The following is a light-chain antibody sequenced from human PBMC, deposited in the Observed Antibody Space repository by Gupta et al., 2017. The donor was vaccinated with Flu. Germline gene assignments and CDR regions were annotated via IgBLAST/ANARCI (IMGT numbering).Light chain of an antibody. Sequence: TTRYAAVGDRRTVTSRASQSINSWLGWFQQKPGKAPKVLIYKASTLQSGVPARFSGSGSGTDFTLTISSVQPDDFATYYCQQYKSYSGTFGQGTKVEIK. CDR1: QSINSW. V-gene: IGKV1-5*03. CDR2: KAS. CDR3: QQYKSYSGT. J-gene: IGKJ1*01.